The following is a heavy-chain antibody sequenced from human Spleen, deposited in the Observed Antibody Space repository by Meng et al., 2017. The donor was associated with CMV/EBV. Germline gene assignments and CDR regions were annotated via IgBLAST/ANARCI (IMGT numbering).Heavy chain of an antibody. CDR2: IRSDGGDR. CDR1: GFSFSRSW. Sequence: GESLKISCVGSGFSFSRSWMNWVRQAPGKGLEWVANIRSDGGDRNFVDSVKGRFTISRDNARNSVYLQMNRLRGEDTALYYCTRDIFNDWGQGTPVTVSS. CDR3: TRDIFND. V-gene: IGHV3-7*01. J-gene: IGHJ4*02.